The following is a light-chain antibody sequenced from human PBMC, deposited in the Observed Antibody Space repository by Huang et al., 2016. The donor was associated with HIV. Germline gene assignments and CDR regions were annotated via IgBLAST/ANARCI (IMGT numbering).Light chain of an antibody. CDR1: QSVSSN. J-gene: IGKJ5*01. CDR2: GAS. Sequence: EIVMTQSPGSLSLSPGERAILSCRASQSVSSNLAWYQQKPGQAPRLLIYGASTRATDVPASFSGSGSGTEYTLTISTLQSEYFAVYYCQQYNNWPRAITFGQGTRLENK. CDR3: QQYNNWPRAIT. V-gene: IGKV3-15*01.